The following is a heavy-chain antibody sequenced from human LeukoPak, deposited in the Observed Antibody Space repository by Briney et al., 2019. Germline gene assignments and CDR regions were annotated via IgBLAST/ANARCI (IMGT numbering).Heavy chain of an antibody. D-gene: IGHD3-10*01. J-gene: IGHJ6*04. CDR1: GGSINNFY. CDR3: ARLARLTLIRGVTGYHSLDV. Sequence: PSETLSLTCTVSGGSINNFYWSWIRQPPGGGLEWIGYIYYSGSTNYNPSLKSRVTISVDTSKNQFSLKLSSVTAADTAVYYCARLARLTLIRGVTGYHSLDVWGKGTKVTVSS. CDR2: IYYSGST. V-gene: IGHV4-59*01.